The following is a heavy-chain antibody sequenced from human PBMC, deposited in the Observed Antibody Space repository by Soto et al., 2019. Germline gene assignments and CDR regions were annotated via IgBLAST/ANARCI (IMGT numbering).Heavy chain of an antibody. Sequence: QVQLVESGGGLVKPGGSLRLSCAASGIVFSDYMSWVRQAPGKGLEWLSYISGSGRTIYSADSVKGRFTISGDNATNSLYLQMNNVRTEDTAVYYCARLPFPWGGFDPWGQGTLVTVSS. J-gene: IGHJ5*02. CDR1: GIVFSDY. V-gene: IGHV3-11*01. CDR3: ARLPFPWGGFDP. CDR2: ISGSGRTI. D-gene: IGHD3-16*01.